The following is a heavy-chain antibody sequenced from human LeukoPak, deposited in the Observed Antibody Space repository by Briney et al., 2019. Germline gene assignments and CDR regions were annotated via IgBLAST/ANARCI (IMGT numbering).Heavy chain of an antibody. CDR2: TYYRSKWYN. CDR1: GDSVSSNSAA. Sequence: SQTLSLTCAISGDSVSSNSAAWNWIRQSPSRGPEWLGRTYYRSKWYNDYAVSVKSRITINPDTSKNQFSLQLNSVTPEDTAVYYCARDRGYCSSTSCYSSRGFDPWGQGTLVTVSS. J-gene: IGHJ5*02. D-gene: IGHD2-2*02. V-gene: IGHV6-1*01. CDR3: ARDRGYCSSTSCYSSRGFDP.